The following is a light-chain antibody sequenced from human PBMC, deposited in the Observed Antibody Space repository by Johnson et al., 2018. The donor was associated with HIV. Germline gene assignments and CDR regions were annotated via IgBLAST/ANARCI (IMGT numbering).Light chain of an antibody. CDR3: ETWDHSLTVGHV. V-gene: IGLV1-51*02. J-gene: IGLJ1*01. CDR2: EDT. CDR1: SSNIGDNY. Sequence: QSVLTQPPSVSAAPGQKVSISCSGSSSNIGDNYVSWYQQVPGTAPKLLIYEDTKRPSGIPDRFSGSKSGTSATLAITGLQTWDEADYYFETWDHSLTVGHVFGTGTTVLVL.